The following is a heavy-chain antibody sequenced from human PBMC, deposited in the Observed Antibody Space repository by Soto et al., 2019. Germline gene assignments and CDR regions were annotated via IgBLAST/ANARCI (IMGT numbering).Heavy chain of an antibody. CDR2: IIPIIGTA. Sequence: QVQLVQSGAEVRKSGSSVKVSCKATGGSFSTYAINWVRQAPGQGLEWMGMIIPIIGTANYSQPFQGRLTITADESTGTAYMELHSLRPEDRAIYYCARALKISSAWCFAFWGQGTQVAVS. CDR1: GGSFSTYA. CDR3: ARALKISSAWCFAF. D-gene: IGHD6-19*01. J-gene: IGHJ4*02. V-gene: IGHV1-69*18.